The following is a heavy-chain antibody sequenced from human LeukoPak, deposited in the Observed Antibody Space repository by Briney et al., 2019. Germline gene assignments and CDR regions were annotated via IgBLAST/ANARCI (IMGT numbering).Heavy chain of an antibody. V-gene: IGHV1-8*01. CDR3: ARSVAGFDY. D-gene: IGHD6-19*01. J-gene: IGHJ4*02. CDR2: MNPNSGNT. CDR1: GYTFTSYD. Sequence: GASVKVSCKASGYTFTSYDINWVRQDTGQGLEWMGWMNPNSGNTGYAQKFQGRVTMTRNTSISTAYMELSRLRSDDTAVYYCARSVAGFDYWGQGTLVTVSS.